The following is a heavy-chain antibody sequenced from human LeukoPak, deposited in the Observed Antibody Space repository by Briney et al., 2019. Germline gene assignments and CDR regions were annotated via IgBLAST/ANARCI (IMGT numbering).Heavy chain of an antibody. Sequence: GASLQISCKGSGYSFTSYWIGWVRQLPGKGLEWMGIIYPGDSDTRYSPSFQGQVTISADKSISTAYLQWSCLKASDTAMYYCARAFSGSCARDAFDIWGQATMVTVSS. D-gene: IGHD1-26*01. V-gene: IGHV5-51*01. CDR2: IYPGDSDT. CDR1: GYSFTSYW. J-gene: IGHJ3*02. CDR3: ARAFSGSCARDAFDI.